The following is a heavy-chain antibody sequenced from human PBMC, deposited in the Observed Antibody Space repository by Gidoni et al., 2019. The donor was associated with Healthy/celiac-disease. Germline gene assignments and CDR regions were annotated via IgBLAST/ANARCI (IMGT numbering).Heavy chain of an antibody. D-gene: IGHD1-26*01. J-gene: IGHJ3*02. V-gene: IGHV5-51*01. Sequence: EVQLVQSGAEVKKPGESLKISCKGSGYSFTSYWIGWVRQMPGKGLGWMGSIYPGDSDTRYSPSFQGQVTISADKSISTAYLQWSSLKASDTAMYYCARIVGATTRDGQNAFDIWGQGTMVTVSS. CDR3: ARIVGATTRDGQNAFDI. CDR1: GYSFTSYW. CDR2: IYPGDSDT.